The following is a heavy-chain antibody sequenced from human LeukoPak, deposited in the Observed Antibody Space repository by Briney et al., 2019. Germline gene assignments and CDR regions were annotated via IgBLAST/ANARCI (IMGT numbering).Heavy chain of an antibody. CDR3: ARSGYCSTTSCLKAFDY. V-gene: IGHV3-30-3*01. Sequence: GGSLRLSCVVSGFTFSSYAMSWVRQAPGKGLEWVAVISYDGSNKYYADSVKGRFTISRDNSKNTLYLQMNSLRAGDTAVYYCARSGYCSTTSCLKAFDYWGQGTLVTVSS. CDR1: GFTFSSYA. D-gene: IGHD2-2*01. CDR2: ISYDGSNK. J-gene: IGHJ4*02.